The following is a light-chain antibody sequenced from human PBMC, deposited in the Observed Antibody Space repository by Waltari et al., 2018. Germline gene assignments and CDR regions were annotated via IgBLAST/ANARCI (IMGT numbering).Light chain of an antibody. CDR3: LQDFNYPRT. Sequence: AIQMTQATSSLSAAVGVRVPITCRARQGIRNEFGWYQQKPGKAPRVLIYAASTLENGVPSRFSGRGSGTDFTLTISSLQPEDFATYYCLQDFNYPRTFGQGTRVEI. J-gene: IGKJ1*01. CDR2: AAS. CDR1: QGIRNE. V-gene: IGKV1-6*01.